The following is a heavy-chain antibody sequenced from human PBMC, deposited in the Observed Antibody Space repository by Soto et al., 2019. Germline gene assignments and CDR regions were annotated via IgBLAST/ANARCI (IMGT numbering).Heavy chain of an antibody. CDR2: ISSSSSYI. CDR3: ARETSEEAFDI. Sequence: EVQLVESGGGLVTPGGSLRLTCAASGFTFSGYSMNWVRQAPGKGLEWVSSISSSSSYIYYIGSVKGRFTISRDNAKNSVYLQMNSLRAEDTAVYYCARETSEEAFDIWGQGTMFTVSS. CDR1: GFTFSGYS. J-gene: IGHJ3*02. V-gene: IGHV3-21*02.